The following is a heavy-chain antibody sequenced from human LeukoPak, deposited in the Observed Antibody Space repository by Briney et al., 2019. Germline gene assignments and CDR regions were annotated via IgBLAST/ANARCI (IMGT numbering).Heavy chain of an antibody. J-gene: IGHJ5*02. V-gene: IGHV1-24*01. Sequence: ASVKVSCKVSGYTLTELSMHWVRQAPGKGLEWMGGFDPEDGETIYAQKFQGRVTMTEDTSTSTVYMDLSSLRSEDTAVYYCARTDCGGDCYSSRGWFDPWGQGTLVTVSS. CDR3: ARTDCGGDCYSSRGWFDP. CDR1: GYTLTELS. CDR2: FDPEDGET. D-gene: IGHD2-21*02.